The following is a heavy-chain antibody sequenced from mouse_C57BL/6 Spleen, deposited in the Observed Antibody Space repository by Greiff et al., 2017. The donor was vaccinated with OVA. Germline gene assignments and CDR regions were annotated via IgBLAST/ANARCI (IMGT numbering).Heavy chain of an antibody. Sequence: EVQLQQSGPELVKPGASVKISCKASGYTFTDYYMNWVKQSHGKSIEWIGDINPNNGGTSYNQKFKGKATLTVDKSSSTAYMELRSLTSEDSAVYYCARIRSLGDPSFAYWGQGTLVTVSA. CDR2: INPNNGGT. V-gene: IGHV1-26*01. D-gene: IGHD4-1*01. J-gene: IGHJ3*01. CDR3: ARIRSLGDPSFAY. CDR1: GYTFTDYY.